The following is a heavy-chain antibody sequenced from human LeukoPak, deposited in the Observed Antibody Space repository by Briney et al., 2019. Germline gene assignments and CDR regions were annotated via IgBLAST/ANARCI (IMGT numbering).Heavy chain of an antibody. CDR3: ARDPPIEMATAESSMVVDYYMDV. V-gene: IGHV4-59*12. J-gene: IGHJ6*03. CDR1: DDSITIYY. D-gene: IGHD5-24*01. Sequence: SETLSLTCSVSDDSITIYYWTWIRQPPGKGLEWIGYIDHTGTTNYNPSLNSRVTISRDTSKNQFSLKLSSVTAADTAVYYCARDPPIEMATAESSMVVDYYMDVWGKGTTVTVSS. CDR2: IDHTGTT.